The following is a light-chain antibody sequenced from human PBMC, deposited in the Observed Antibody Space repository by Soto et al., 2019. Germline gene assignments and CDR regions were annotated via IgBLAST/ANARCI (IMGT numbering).Light chain of an antibody. CDR1: QSVSSSY. V-gene: IGKV3-20*01. Sequence: EIVLTQSPGTLSLSPGERATLSCRASQSVSSSYLAWYQQKPGQAPRLLIYGASSRATGIPDRFSGSGSGTDFTLTIRRLEPEDFAVYYCQQYGSSSLTFGGGTKLEIK. J-gene: IGKJ4*01. CDR3: QQYGSSSLT. CDR2: GAS.